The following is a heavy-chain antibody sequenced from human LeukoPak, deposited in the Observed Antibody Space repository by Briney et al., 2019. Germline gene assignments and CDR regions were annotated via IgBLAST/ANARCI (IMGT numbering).Heavy chain of an antibody. V-gene: IGHV1-2*02. CDR2: INPNSGGT. J-gene: IGHJ6*02. CDR1: GYTFTGYY. D-gene: IGHD3-22*01. Sequence: GASVKVSCKASGYTFTGYYMHWVRQAPGQGLEWMGWINPNSGGTNYAQKFQGRVTMTRDTSISTAYMELSRLRSDDTAVYYCARTNYYDSSGYQGAGTYYYGMDVWGPGTTVTVSS. CDR3: ARTNYYDSSGYQGAGTYYYGMDV.